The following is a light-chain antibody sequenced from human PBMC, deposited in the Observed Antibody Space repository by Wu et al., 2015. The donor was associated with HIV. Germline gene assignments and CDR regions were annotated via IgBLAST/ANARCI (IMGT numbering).Light chain of an antibody. CDR3: QQYNSYPIFT. CDR2: KAS. J-gene: IGKJ3*01. CDR1: QSISSW. V-gene: IGKV1-5*03. Sequence: DIQMTQSPSTLSASVGDRVAITCRASQSISSWLAWYQQKPGKAPKLLIYKASSLEGGVPSRFSGSGSGTEFTLTISSLQPDDFATYYCQQYNSYPIFTFGPGTKVDIK.